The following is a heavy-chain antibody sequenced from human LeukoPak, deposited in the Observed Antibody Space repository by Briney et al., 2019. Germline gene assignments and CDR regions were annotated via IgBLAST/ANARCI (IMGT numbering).Heavy chain of an antibody. CDR1: GYTFTSYY. Sequence: ASVKVSCKASGYTFTSYYMHWVRQAPGQGLEWMGIINPSGGSTSYAQKFQGRVTMTRDTSTSTVYMELSSLRSEDTAVYYCARDIAAAGHSEYYFDYWGQGTLVTVSS. J-gene: IGHJ4*02. V-gene: IGHV1-46*01. CDR3: ARDIAAAGHSEYYFDY. CDR2: INPSGGST. D-gene: IGHD6-13*01.